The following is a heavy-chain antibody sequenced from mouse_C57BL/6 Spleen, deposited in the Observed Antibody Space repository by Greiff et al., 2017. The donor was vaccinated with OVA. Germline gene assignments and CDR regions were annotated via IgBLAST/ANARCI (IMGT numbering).Heavy chain of an antibody. Sequence: QVQLQQSGAELVRPGASVKLSCKASGYTFTDYYINWVKQRPGQGLEWIARIYPGSGNTYYNEKFKGKATLTAEKSSSTAYMQLSSLTSEDSAVYFCAREVTGTTDGFDYWGQGTTLTVSS. D-gene: IGHD4-1*01. V-gene: IGHV1-76*01. J-gene: IGHJ2*01. CDR2: IYPGSGNT. CDR3: AREVTGTTDGFDY. CDR1: GYTFTDYY.